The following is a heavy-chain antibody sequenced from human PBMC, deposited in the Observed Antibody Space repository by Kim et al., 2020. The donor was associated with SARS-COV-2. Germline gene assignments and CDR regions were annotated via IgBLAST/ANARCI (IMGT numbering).Heavy chain of an antibody. Sequence: SETLSLTCTVSGGSVSSGSYYWSWIRQPPGKGLEWIGYIYYSGSTNYNPSLKSRVTISVDTSKNQFSLKLSSVTAADTAVYYCAREWGIQLWSSFDYWGQGTLVTVSS. CDR1: GGSVSSGSYY. J-gene: IGHJ4*02. D-gene: IGHD5-18*01. V-gene: IGHV4-61*01. CDR2: IYYSGST. CDR3: AREWGIQLWSSFDY.